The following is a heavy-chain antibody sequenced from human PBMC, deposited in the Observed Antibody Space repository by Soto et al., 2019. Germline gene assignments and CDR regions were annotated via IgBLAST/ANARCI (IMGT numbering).Heavy chain of an antibody. D-gene: IGHD1-1*01. CDR1: GGSISSGGYY. J-gene: IGHJ5*02. CDR2: IYYSGST. CDR3: ARGLNDGTEEEYNNWFDP. Sequence: SETLSLTCTVSGGSISSGGYYWSWIRQHPGKGLEWIGYIYYSGSTYYNPSLKSRVTISVDTSKNQFSLKLSSVTAADTAVYYCARGLNDGTEEEYNNWFDPWGQGTLVTVSS. V-gene: IGHV4-31*03.